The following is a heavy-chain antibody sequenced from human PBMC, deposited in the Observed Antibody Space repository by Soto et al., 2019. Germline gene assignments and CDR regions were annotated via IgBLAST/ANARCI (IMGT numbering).Heavy chain of an antibody. CDR3: GRAMLFNSDSSGYTYYYVMDV. D-gene: IGHD3-22*01. CDR2: IRNKANSYTT. CDR1: GFRFGDPA. Sequence: GGSLSLSFEASGFRFGDPAMAWVRRAQGKGLEWVGRIRNKANSYTTEYAASVKGRFTISRDNSKNSLYLQMNSLKTEDTAVYYCGRAMLFNSDSSGYTYYYVMDVWGQGTTVTVSS. J-gene: IGHJ6*02. V-gene: IGHV3-72*01.